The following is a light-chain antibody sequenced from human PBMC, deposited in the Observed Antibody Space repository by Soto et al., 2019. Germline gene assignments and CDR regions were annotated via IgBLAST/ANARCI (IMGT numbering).Light chain of an antibody. CDR1: QSVSSN. CDR3: QQYNNWPPPLT. V-gene: IGKV3-15*01. CDR2: GAS. J-gene: IGKJ4*01. Sequence: EIVMTQSPATLSVSPGERATLSCRASQSVSSNLAWYQQKPGQAPRLLIYGASTRATGIPARFSGSGSGTEFTITISSLQSEDFAVYYCQQYNNWPPPLTVGGGTKVEIK.